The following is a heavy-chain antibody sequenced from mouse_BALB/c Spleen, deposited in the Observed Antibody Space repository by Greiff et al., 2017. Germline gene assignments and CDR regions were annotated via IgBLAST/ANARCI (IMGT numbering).Heavy chain of an antibody. CDR3: AREYDYGFAY. J-gene: IGHJ3*01. D-gene: IGHD2-4*01. CDR1: GYSINSDYA. Sequence: EVKLMESGPGLVKPSQSLSLTCTVTGYSINSDYAWNWIRQFPGNKLEWMGYISYSGSTSYNPSLKSRISITRDTSKNQFFLQLNSVTTEDTATYYCAREYDYGFAYWGQGTLVTVSA. CDR2: ISYSGST. V-gene: IGHV3-2*02.